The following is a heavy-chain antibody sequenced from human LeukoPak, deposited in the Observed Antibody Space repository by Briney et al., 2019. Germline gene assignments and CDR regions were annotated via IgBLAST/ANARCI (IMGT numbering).Heavy chain of an antibody. Sequence: GGSLRLSCAASGFTFSSYEMNWVRQAPGKGLEWVSYISSSGSTIYYADSVKGRFTISRDNAKNSLYLQMNSLRAEDTAVYYCARVAAIYQYFMDVWGKGTTVSVSS. CDR2: ISSSGSTI. V-gene: IGHV3-48*03. CDR3: ARVAAIYQYFMDV. CDR1: GFTFSSYE. J-gene: IGHJ6*03. D-gene: IGHD5-18*01.